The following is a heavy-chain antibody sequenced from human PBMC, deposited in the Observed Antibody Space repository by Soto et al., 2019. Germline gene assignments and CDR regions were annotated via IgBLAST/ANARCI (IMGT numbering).Heavy chain of an antibody. Sequence: PSETLSLTCTVSGGSISSYYWSWIRQPPGKGLEWIGYIYYSGSTNYNPSLKSRVTISVDTSKNQFSLKLSSVTAADTAVYYCAKLVVPAAMDYYYYYYMDVWGKGTTVTVSS. CDR3: AKLVVPAAMDYYYYYYMDV. D-gene: IGHD2-2*01. J-gene: IGHJ6*03. CDR2: IYYSGST. CDR1: GGSISSYY. V-gene: IGHV4-59*01.